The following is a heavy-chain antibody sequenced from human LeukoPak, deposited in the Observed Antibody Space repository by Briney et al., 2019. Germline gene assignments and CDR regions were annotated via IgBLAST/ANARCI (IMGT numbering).Heavy chain of an antibody. CDR2: INHSGST. CDR3: ARGCVGNCPKGATFDS. Sequence: PSETLSLTCAVYGGSFSGYYWTWIRQPPGKGLEWIGEINHSGSTNYNPSPKSRVTISVDTSVNQFSLKLRSVTAADTAVYYCARGCVGNCPKGATFDSWGQGTLVTVSS. CDR1: GGSFSGYY. D-gene: IGHD1-7*01. V-gene: IGHV4-34*01. J-gene: IGHJ4*02.